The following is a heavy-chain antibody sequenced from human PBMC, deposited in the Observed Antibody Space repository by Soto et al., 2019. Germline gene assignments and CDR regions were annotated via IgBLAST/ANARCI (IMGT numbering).Heavy chain of an antibody. J-gene: IGHJ1*01. Sequence: ASVKVSCKASGDTFTSYGISWVRQAPGQGLEWMGWISAYNGNTNYAQKFQGRVTITRDTSASTAYMELSSLRSEDTAVYYCARGYSGSHADYFPHWGQGTLVTVSS. V-gene: IGHV1-18*01. CDR3: ARGYSGSHADYFPH. CDR1: GDTFTSYG. D-gene: IGHD1-26*01. CDR2: ISAYNGNT.